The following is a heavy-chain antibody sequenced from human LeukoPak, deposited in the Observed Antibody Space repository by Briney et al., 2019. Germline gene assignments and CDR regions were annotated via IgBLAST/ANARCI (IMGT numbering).Heavy chain of an antibody. V-gene: IGHV3-30*18. CDR2: ISYDGSNK. D-gene: IGHD3-22*01. CDR1: GFTFSSYG. Sequence: GGSLRLSCAASGFTFSSYGMHWVRQAPGKGLEWVAVISYDGSNKYYADSVKGRFTISRDNSKNTLYLQMNSLRAGDTAVYYCAKDGYDYWGQGTLVTVSS. J-gene: IGHJ4*02. CDR3: AKDGYDY.